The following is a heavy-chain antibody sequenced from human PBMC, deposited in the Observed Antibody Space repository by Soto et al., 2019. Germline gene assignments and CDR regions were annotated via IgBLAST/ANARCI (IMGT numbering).Heavy chain of an antibody. Sequence: ASVKVSCKASGGTFSSYAISWVRQAPGQGLEWMGGIIPIFGTANYTQKFQGRVTITADESTSTAYMELSSLRSEETAVYYCARSQRCLGGELSLCYFDYWGQGTLVTVSS. D-gene: IGHD3-16*02. CDR3: ARSQRCLGGELSLCYFDY. CDR1: GGTFSSYA. V-gene: IGHV1-69*13. CDR2: IIPIFGTA. J-gene: IGHJ4*02.